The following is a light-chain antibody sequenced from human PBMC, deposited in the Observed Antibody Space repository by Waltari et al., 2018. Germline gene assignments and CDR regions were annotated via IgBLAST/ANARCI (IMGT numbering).Light chain of an antibody. V-gene: IGKV3-20*01. CDR3: QQYGSL. CDR1: QTLSNTY. J-gene: IGKJ5*01. Sequence: EIVLTQSPGTLSLSPGERATLSCRSSQTLSNTYLAWYQQKPGQPPRLLIYGASSRATGISDRFSGSGSGTDFTLTISRLEPEDFAVYYCQQYGSLFGPGTRLESK. CDR2: GAS.